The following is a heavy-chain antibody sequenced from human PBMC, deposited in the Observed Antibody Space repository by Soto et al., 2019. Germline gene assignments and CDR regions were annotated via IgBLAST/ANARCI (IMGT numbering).Heavy chain of an antibody. J-gene: IGHJ6*02. CDR3: ARDAFYGVADYYYYGMDV. Sequence: SVKVSCKSSGGTFSTYTTSWVRQAPGQGLEWMGRIIPILNSVNYAQKFQGRVTITADKTTSTAYMELSSLRSEDTAVYYCARDAFYGVADYYYYGMDVWGQGTTVTVSS. CDR2: IIPILNSV. CDR1: GGTFSTYT. V-gene: IGHV1-69*08. D-gene: IGHD4-17*01.